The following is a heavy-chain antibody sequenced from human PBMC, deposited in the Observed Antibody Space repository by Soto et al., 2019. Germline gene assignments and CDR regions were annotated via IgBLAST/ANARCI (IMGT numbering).Heavy chain of an antibody. J-gene: IGHJ6*02. V-gene: IGHV3-48*02. CDR2: ISSSSSII. CDR1: GFTFSSYG. D-gene: IGHD3-3*01. Sequence: GGSMILSCAASGFTFSSYGMKWVRLAPGKGPEWLSYISSSSSIIYYADSVKGRFTISRDNAKNSLYLQMNSLRDEDTAVYYCARDLGKTIFGVVTHYGMDVWGQGTTVTVSS. CDR3: ARDLGKTIFGVVTHYGMDV.